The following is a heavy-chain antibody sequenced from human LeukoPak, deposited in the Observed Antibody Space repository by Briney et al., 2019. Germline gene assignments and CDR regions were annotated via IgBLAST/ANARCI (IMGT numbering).Heavy chain of an antibody. J-gene: IGHJ5*02. D-gene: IGHD2-8*01. CDR1: GFTFRSYN. Sequence: PGGSLRLSCAASGFTFRSYNMNWVRQAPGKGLEWVSYITGGSTTIYYADSVKGRFTISRDNAKNSLYLQMNSLTVEDTAVYFCAREILYFSLDPWGQGTLVTVSS. V-gene: IGHV3-48*01. CDR2: ITGGSTTI. CDR3: AREILYFSLDP.